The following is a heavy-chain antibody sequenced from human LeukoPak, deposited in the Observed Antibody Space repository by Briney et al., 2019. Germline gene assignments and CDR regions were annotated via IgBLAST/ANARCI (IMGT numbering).Heavy chain of an antibody. CDR2: IRYDGSNK. J-gene: IGHJ5*02. D-gene: IGHD1-26*01. V-gene: IGHV3-30*02. CDR3: AKDRGGSYRSDP. CDR1: GFTFSSYG. Sequence: GGSLRLSCAASGFTFSSYGMHWVRQAPGKGLGWVAFIRYDGSNKYYADSVKGRFTISRDNSKNTLYLQMNSLRAEDTAVYYCAKDRGGSYRSDPWGQGTLATVSS.